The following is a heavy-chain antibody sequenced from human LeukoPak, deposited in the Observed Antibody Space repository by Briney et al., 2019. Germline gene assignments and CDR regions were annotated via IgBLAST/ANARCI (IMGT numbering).Heavy chain of an antibody. D-gene: IGHD1-14*01. J-gene: IGHJ4*02. V-gene: IGHV1-2*02. Sequence: ASVKVSCKASGYTFTGYYLHWVRQAPGQGLEWMGWLNPKTGGTSYAQKVQGRVTMTRDTSISTVNMELSRLTSDDTAVYYCARATAENDHWGQGTLVTVSS. CDR2: LNPKTGGT. CDR3: ARATAENDH. CDR1: GYTFTGYY.